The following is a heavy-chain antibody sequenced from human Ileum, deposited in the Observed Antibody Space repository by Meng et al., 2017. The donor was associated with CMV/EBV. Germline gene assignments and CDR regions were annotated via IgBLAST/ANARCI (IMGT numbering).Heavy chain of an antibody. CDR2: INQSGTT. V-gene: IGHV4-34*01. J-gene: IGHJ4*02. CDR3: ARDRKIRTGVSYFDY. Sequence: SETLSLTCAVYGGSSSTYFWKWIRQPPGKGLEWIGEINQSGTTKYNPSLKSRVIISADTSKNQFSLKLSSVTAADTAVYYCARDRKIRTGVSYFDYWGQGTLVTVSS. CDR1: GGSSSTYF. D-gene: IGHD1-14*01.